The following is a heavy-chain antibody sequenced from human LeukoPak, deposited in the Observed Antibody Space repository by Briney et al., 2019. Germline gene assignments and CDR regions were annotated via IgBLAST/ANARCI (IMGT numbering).Heavy chain of an antibody. Sequence: GGSLRLSCAASGFTFSSYGMHWARQAPGXGLEWVAVISYDGSNKYYADSVKGRFTISRENAKNSLYLQMNSLTAGDTAVYYCARGADTHFDYWGQGILVTVPS. D-gene: IGHD2-15*01. V-gene: IGHV3-30*03. CDR3: ARGADTHFDY. J-gene: IGHJ4*02. CDR1: GFTFSSYG. CDR2: ISYDGSNK.